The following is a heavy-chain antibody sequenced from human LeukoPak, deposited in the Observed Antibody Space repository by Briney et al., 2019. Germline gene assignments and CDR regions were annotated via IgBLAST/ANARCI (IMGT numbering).Heavy chain of an antibody. J-gene: IGHJ6*02. CDR1: GGPINSYY. CDR2: IYYSGST. V-gene: IGHV4-59*01. D-gene: IGHD6-13*01. CDR3: ARDRGIQVYSSSWYGMDV. Sequence: SETPSLPLTVSGGPINSYYCSWVRQPPGKGLGWVGYIYYSGSTNYNPSLKSRVTISVDTSKDQFSVKLSSVTAADTAVYYCARDRGIQVYSSSWYGMDVWGQGTTVTVSS.